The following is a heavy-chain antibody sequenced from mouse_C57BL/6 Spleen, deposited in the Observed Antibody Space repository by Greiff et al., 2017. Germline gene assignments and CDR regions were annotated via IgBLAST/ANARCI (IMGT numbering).Heavy chain of an antibody. CDR2: ISYDGSN. D-gene: IGHD1-1*01. V-gene: IGHV3-6*01. CDR3: ARGYGSSYVGY. J-gene: IGHJ2*01. Sequence: VQLKQSGPGLVKPSQSLSLTCSVTGYSITSGYYWNWIRQFPGNKLEWMGYISYDGSNNYNPSLKNRISITRDTSKNQFFLKLNSVTTEDTATYYCARGYGSSYVGYWGQGTTLTVSS. CDR1: GYSITSGYY.